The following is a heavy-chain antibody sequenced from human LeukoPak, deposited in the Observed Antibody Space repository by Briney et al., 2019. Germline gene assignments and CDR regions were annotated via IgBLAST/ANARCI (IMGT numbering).Heavy chain of an antibody. V-gene: IGHV4-4*07. J-gene: IGHJ6*03. CDR3: ARVGAAVADHTYYYYYMDV. CDR2: IYTSGST. Sequence: SETLSLTCTVSGGSSSSYYWSWIRQPAGKGLEWIGRIYTSGSTNYNPSLKSRVTMSVDTSKNQFSLKLSSVTAADTAVYYCARVGAAVADHTYYYYYMDVWGKGTTVTVSS. CDR1: GGSSSSYY. D-gene: IGHD6-19*01.